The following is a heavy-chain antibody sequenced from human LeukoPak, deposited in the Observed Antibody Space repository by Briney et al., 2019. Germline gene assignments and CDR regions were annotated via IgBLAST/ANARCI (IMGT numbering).Heavy chain of an antibody. CDR2: IYHSGST. V-gene: IGHV4-4*02. J-gene: IGHJ4*02. CDR3: AISQVAGTNDY. D-gene: IGHD6-19*01. Sequence: PSETLSLTCAVSGGSISSSNCWSWVRQPPGKGLEWIGEIYHSGSTNYNPSLKSRVTVSVDKSKNQFFLKLSSVTAADTAVSYGAISQVAGTNDYWGQGTLVTVSS. CDR1: GGSISSSNC.